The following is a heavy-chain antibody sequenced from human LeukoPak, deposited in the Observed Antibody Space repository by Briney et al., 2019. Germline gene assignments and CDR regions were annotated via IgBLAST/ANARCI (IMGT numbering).Heavy chain of an antibody. J-gene: IGHJ5*02. CDR2: ISSSSSTI. V-gene: IGHV3-48*04. CDR1: GFTFSIYT. CDR3: ASTGWRSGWFDH. D-gene: IGHD3-9*01. Sequence: GGSLRLSCAASGFTFSIYTMNWVRQAAGKGLEWVSHISSSSSTIYYADSVKGRFTISRDNAKNSLYLQMNSLRVEDTAVYYCASTGWRSGWFDHWGQGTLVTVSS.